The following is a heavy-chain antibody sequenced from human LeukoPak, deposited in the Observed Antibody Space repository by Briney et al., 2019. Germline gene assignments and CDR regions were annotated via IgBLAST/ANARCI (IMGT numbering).Heavy chain of an antibody. CDR1: GFTFSSYD. Sequence: GGSLRLSCAACGFTFSSYDMHWVRQATGKGLEWVSAIGTAGDTYYPGSVKGRFTISRDNAKNSLYLQMNSLRAEDTAVYYCARDIVVAATFWFDPWGQGTLVTVSS. D-gene: IGHD2-15*01. V-gene: IGHV3-13*01. CDR2: IGTAGDT. CDR3: ARDIVVAATFWFDP. J-gene: IGHJ5*02.